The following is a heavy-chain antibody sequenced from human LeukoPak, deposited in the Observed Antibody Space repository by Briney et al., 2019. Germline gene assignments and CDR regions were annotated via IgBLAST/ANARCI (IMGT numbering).Heavy chain of an antibody. CDR3: ARDLGS. CDR1: GGSFSGYY. Sequence: SETLSLTCAVYGGSFSGYYWSWIRQPPGKGLEWIGEINHSGSTNYNPSLKSRVTISVDTSKNQFSLKLSSVTAADTAVYYCARDLGSWGQGTLVTVSS. CDR2: INHSGST. V-gene: IGHV4-34*01. J-gene: IGHJ4*02.